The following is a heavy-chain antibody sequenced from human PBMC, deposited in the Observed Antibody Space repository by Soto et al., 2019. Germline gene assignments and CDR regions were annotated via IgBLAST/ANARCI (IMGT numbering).Heavy chain of an antibody. J-gene: IGHJ4*02. D-gene: IGHD3-3*02. V-gene: IGHV2-5*02. CDR1: GFSLSTSGVG. CDR3: AHTMPPSILDH. CDR2: IYWDDDK. Sequence: QITLKESGPTLVKPTQTLTLTCTFSGFSLSTSGVGVGWIRQPPGKALEWLALIYWDDDKRYSTSLESRLTLPRATSKNQVHLTLPNMDPVDTATYYCAHTMPPSILDHWGQGTLVTVSS.